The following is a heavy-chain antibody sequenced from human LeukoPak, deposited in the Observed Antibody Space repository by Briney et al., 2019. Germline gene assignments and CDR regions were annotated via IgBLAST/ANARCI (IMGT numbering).Heavy chain of an antibody. V-gene: IGHV1-69*05. CDR2: IIPIFGTA. Sequence: VASVKVSCKASGGTFSSYAISWVRQAPGQGLELMGGIIPIFGTANYAQKFQGRVTITTDESTSTAYMELSNLRSEDTAVYYCASVQFYDSSGYYYPEHWGQGTLVTVSS. CDR3: ASVQFYDSSGYYYPEH. CDR1: GGTFSSYA. J-gene: IGHJ1*01. D-gene: IGHD3-22*01.